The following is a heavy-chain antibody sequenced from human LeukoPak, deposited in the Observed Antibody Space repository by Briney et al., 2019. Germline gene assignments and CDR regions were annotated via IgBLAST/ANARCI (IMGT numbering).Heavy chain of an antibody. CDR3: ARSRQASGLFNS. J-gene: IGHJ5*01. CDR2: TYDRGPA. D-gene: IGHD3-10*01. V-gene: IGHV4-30-2*01. Sequence: TLSLTCTVSGYAITSGGFSWNWIRQPPGKGLEWIGCTYDRGPAYYNPSLKSRFTISVDRPKNQFFLNVTSLTAADTAVYYCARSRQASGLFNSWGQGTLVVVSS. CDR1: GYAITSGGFS.